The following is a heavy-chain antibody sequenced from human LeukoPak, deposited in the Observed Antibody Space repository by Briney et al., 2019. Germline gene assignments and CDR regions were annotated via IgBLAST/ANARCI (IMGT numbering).Heavy chain of an antibody. D-gene: IGHD2-2*02. J-gene: IGHJ4*02. CDR2: ISGSGANT. CDR3: AKGNCRGTSCYSDY. CDR1: GFTFSNYA. V-gene: IGHV3-23*01. Sequence: GGSLRLSCAASGFTFSNYAMTWVRQAPGRGLEGVSGISGSGANTKYADSMKGRFTIARDNSKNTLYLQMNSLRAEDTAVYYCAKGNCRGTSCYSDYWGQGTLVTVSS.